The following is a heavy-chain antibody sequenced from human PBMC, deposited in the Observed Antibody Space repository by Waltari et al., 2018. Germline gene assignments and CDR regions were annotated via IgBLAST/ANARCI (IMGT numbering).Heavy chain of an antibody. J-gene: IGHJ4*02. D-gene: IGHD4-17*01. V-gene: IGHV4-39*01. CDR2: IYYSGST. CDR3: ARQYGDYPIEIDY. CDR1: GGSISSSSYY. Sequence: QLQLQESGPGLVKPSETLSLTCTVSGGSISSSSYYWGWIRQPPGKGLEWIGSIYYSGSTYYNPSLKSRVTISVDTSKNQFSLKRSSVTAADTAVYYCARQYGDYPIEIDYWGQGTLVTVSS.